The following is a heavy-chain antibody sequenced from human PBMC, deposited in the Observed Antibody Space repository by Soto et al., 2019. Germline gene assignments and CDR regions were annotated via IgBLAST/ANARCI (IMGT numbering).Heavy chain of an antibody. CDR3: ARDNYDFWSGVFYYYIDV. V-gene: IGHV3-74*01. CDR1: GFTFSSHW. D-gene: IGHD3-3*01. Sequence: EVQLVESGGGLVQPGGSLRLSCAASGFTFSSHWMHWVRQAPGKGLVWVSRINRDGRNTSYADSVKGRSTISRDNAKNTLYLEMHSLRAEDTAVYYCARDNYDFWSGVFYYYIDVWGKGTTVTVSS. CDR2: INRDGRNT. J-gene: IGHJ6*03.